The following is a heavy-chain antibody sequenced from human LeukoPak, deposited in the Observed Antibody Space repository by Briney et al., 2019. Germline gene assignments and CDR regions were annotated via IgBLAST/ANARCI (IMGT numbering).Heavy chain of an antibody. Sequence: GGSLRLSCAASGFAFSSYSMNWVRQAPGKGLEWVSSISSSSSYIYYADSVKGRFTISRDNAKNSLYLQMNSLRAEDTAVYYCARATQPFGVVYSAGYYYYMDVWGKGTTVTVSS. D-gene: IGHD3-3*01. CDR3: ARATQPFGVVYSAGYYYYMDV. J-gene: IGHJ6*03. CDR1: GFAFSSYS. CDR2: ISSSSSYI. V-gene: IGHV3-21*01.